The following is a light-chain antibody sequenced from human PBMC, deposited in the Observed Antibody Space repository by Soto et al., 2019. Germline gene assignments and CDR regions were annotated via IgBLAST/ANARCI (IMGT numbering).Light chain of an antibody. CDR1: QSVSSY. Sequence: EIVLTQSPATLSLSPGERATLSCRASQSVSSYLAWCQQRPGQAPRLLIHDAPNRPTGMPARFSASGSGTDFTLTISSRESADFGVYYSQTRSTRPLTFGGGTNVEIK. V-gene: IGKV3-11*01. CDR3: QTRSTRPLT. J-gene: IGKJ4*01. CDR2: DAP.